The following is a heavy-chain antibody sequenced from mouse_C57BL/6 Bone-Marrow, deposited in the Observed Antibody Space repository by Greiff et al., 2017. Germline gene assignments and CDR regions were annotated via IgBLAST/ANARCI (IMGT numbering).Heavy chain of an antibody. CDR3: ARTSHDGYYGYYFDY. V-gene: IGHV1-63*01. J-gene: IGHJ2*01. D-gene: IGHD2-3*01. CDR2: IYPGGGYT. Sequence: VKLMESGAELVRPGTSVQMSCKASGYTFTNYWIGWAKQRPGHGLEWIGDIYPGGGYTNYNEKFKGKATLTADKSSSTAYMQFSSLTSEDSAIYYCARTSHDGYYGYYFDYWGQGTTLTVSS. CDR1: GYTFTNYW.